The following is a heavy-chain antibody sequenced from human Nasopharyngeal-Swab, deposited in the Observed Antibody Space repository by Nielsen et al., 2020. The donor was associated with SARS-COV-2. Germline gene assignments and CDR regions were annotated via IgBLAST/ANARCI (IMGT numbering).Heavy chain of an antibody. J-gene: IGHJ4*02. V-gene: IGHV3-11*01. CDR1: GFTFSDYY. CDR3: ARFYVRSGRYSGSNPEDY. CDR2: ISSSGSTI. Sequence: GGSLRLSFAASGFTFSDYYMSWIRQAPGKGLEWVSYISSSGSTIYYADSVKGRFTISRDNAKNSLYLQMNSLRCEDTAVYYCARFYVRSGRYSGSNPEDYWGQGTLVTVSS. D-gene: IGHD1-26*01.